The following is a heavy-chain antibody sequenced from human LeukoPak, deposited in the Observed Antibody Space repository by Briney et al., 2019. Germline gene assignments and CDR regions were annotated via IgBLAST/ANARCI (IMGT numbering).Heavy chain of an antibody. CDR1: GFTFSSYG. CDR2: ISGSGGST. CDR3: AKDVGGNWFDP. D-gene: IGHD3-16*01. V-gene: IGHV3-23*01. J-gene: IGHJ5*02. Sequence: GRSLRLSCAASGFTFSSYGMHWVRQAPGKGLEWVSAISGSGGSTYYADSVKGRFTISRDNSKNTLYLQMNSLRAEDTAVYYCAKDVGGNWFDPWGQGTLVTVSS.